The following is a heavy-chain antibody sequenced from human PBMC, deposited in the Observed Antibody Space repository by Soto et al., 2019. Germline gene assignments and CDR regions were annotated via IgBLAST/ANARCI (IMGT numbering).Heavy chain of an antibody. V-gene: IGHV2-5*02. D-gene: IGHD3-16*01. J-gene: IGHJ5*02. CDR3: AHIPNYYQYDWFDP. Sequence: QITLKESGPTLVKPTQTLTLTCTFSGFSLTTRGVGVGWIRQPPGKALECLALIYWDDDKRYSPSLQSRLSITKDTSKNQVVLTMINVDPGDTATYYCAHIPNYYQYDWFDPWGQGTLVSVSS. CDR2: IYWDDDK. CDR1: GFSLTTRGVG.